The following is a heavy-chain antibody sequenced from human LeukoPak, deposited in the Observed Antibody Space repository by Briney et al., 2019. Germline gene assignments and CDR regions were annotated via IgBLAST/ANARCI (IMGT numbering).Heavy chain of an antibody. V-gene: IGHV1-8*02. CDR2: MNPNSGNT. J-gene: IGHJ4*02. D-gene: IGHD6-13*01. CDR3: ARAASYSSSGKTRKNYYFDY. CDR1: GYTFTSCG. Sequence: ASVKVSCKASGYTFTSCGISWVRQATGQGLEWMGWMNPNSGNTGYAQKFQGRVTMTKNTSISTAYMELSSLRSEDTAVYYCARAASYSSSGKTRKNYYFDYWGQGTLVTVSS.